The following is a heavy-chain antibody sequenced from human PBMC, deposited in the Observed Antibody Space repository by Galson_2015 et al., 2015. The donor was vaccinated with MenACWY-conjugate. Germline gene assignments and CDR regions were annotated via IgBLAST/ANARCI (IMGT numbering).Heavy chain of an antibody. Sequence: SLRLSCATSGFPFYSYWMTWVRQAPGKGLEWVANIKSDGSEQYYLDSVRGRFTISRDNAKNSLFLQINSLRPDDTAVYFCVRPIMTFVAVRSLDSWGQGTVVTVSS. V-gene: IGHV3-7*01. J-gene: IGHJ5*01. CDR3: VRPIMTFVAVRSLDS. CDR2: IKSDGSEQ. D-gene: IGHD3/OR15-3a*01. CDR1: GFPFYSYW.